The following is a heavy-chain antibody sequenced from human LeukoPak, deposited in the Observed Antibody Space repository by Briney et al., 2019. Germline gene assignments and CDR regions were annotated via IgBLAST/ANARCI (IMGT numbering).Heavy chain of an antibody. V-gene: IGHV3-48*03. D-gene: IGHD2-2*01. CDR3: ARNLEYLYYYYCMDV. J-gene: IGHJ6*02. CDR2: ISSSGSTI. Sequence: GGSLRLSCAASGFTFSSYEMNWVRQAPGKGLEWVSYISSSGSTIYYADSVKGRFTISRDNAKNSLYLQMNSLRAEDTAVYYCARNLEYLYYYYCMDVWGQGTMVTVSS. CDR1: GFTFSSYE.